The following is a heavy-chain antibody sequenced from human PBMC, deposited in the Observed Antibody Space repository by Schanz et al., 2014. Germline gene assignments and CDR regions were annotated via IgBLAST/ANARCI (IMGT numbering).Heavy chain of an antibody. CDR2: VIPMLGIT. CDR3: ARDRQNIASPATGFDS. J-gene: IGHJ4*02. Sequence: QVQLVQSGAEVKKPGASVKVSCKASGYTFSSYGISWVRQAPGQGLEWMGGVIPMLGITNYAERFQGRVTITADTSTAYMELSSLRSDDTALYYCARDRQNIASPATGFDSWGQGTLVTVSS. V-gene: IGHV1-69*10. D-gene: IGHD6-13*01. CDR1: GYTFSSYG.